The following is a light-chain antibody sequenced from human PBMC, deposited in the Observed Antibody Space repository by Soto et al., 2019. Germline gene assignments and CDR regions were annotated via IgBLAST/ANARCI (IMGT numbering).Light chain of an antibody. V-gene: IGKV3-20*01. CDR3: QQHGTSPI. CDR1: QAVSSIL. Sequence: EVVLTQSPGTLSLSPGERATLSCRASQAVSSILLAWYQQKPGQAPRLLIYGASSRATGIPDRFSGSGSGTDFTLTVSTLEPEDFAVYYCQQHGTSPIFGGGTKVEIK. CDR2: GAS. J-gene: IGKJ4*01.